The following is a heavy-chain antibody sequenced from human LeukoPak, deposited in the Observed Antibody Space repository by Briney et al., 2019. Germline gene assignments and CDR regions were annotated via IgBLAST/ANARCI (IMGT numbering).Heavy chain of an antibody. V-gene: IGHV3-73*01. CDR1: GFTFSGSA. CDR2: TRSKANSYAT. J-gene: IGHJ5*02. Sequence: GGSLRLSCAASGFTFSGSAMHWVRQASGKGLEWVGRTRSKANSYATAYAASVKGRFTISGDGSKNTAYLQMNSLKTEDTAVYYCTRSYYDSSGYYFRRWFDPWGQGTLVTVSS. D-gene: IGHD3-22*01. CDR3: TRSYYDSSGYYFRRWFDP.